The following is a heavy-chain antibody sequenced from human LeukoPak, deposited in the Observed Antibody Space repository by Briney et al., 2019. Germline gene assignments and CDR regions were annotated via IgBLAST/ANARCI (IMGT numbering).Heavy chain of an antibody. CDR1: GGFISSYY. Sequence: PSETLSLTCTASGGFISSYYWSCIRRPAGKGLEWIGRIYTSGSTNYNPSFKNRVTMSVDTSKNQFSLKLSSVTAADTAVYYCARDLETIFRPWNWFDPWGQGTLVTVSS. V-gene: IGHV4-4*07. CDR3: ARDLETIFRPWNWFDP. J-gene: IGHJ5*02. D-gene: IGHD3-3*01. CDR2: IYTSGST.